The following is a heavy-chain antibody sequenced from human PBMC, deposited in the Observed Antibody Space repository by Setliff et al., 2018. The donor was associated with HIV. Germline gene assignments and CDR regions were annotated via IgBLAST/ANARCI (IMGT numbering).Heavy chain of an antibody. D-gene: IGHD2-15*01. Sequence: GGSLRLSCAASGFSFSSHSMSWVRQAPGKGLEWVSVIDGSGSGTHYVDAVRGRFSISRDNSKNTLYLQMNSLRAEDTAIYYCAKDWAASGFDYWGQGTLVTVSS. J-gene: IGHJ4*02. CDR1: GFSFSSHS. CDR3: AKDWAASGFDY. V-gene: IGHV3-23*01. CDR2: IDGSGSGT.